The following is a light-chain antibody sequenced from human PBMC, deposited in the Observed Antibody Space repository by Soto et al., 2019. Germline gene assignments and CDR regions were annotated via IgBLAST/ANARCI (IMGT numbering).Light chain of an antibody. CDR1: QGISNA. J-gene: IGKJ4*01. Sequence: AIQLTQSPSSLSASVGDRVTITCRASQGISNALAWYHQKPGKAPKLLIYDASSLDSGVPSRFSGSGSGTDFTLSISSLQPEDFASYYCQQFNSFPLTFGVGTKVEIK. CDR3: QQFNSFPLT. V-gene: IGKV1-13*02. CDR2: DAS.